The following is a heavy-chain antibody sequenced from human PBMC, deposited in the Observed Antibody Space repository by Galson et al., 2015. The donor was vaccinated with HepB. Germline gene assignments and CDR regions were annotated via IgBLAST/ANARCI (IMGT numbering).Heavy chain of an antibody. CDR1: GSTFSSYA. D-gene: IGHD6-19*01. Sequence: SLRLSCAASGSTFSSYAMHWVRQAPGKGLEWVAVISYDGSNKYYADSVKGRFTISRDNSKNTLYLQMNSLRAEDTAVYYCARDSRIAVASFLFDYWGQGTLVTVSS. CDR2: ISYDGSNK. J-gene: IGHJ4*02. CDR3: ARDSRIAVASFLFDY. V-gene: IGHV3-30*04.